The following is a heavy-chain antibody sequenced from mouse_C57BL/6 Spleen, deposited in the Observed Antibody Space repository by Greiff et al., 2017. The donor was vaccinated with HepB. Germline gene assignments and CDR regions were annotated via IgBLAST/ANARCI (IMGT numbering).Heavy chain of an antibody. Sequence: DVKLQESGGGLVQSGRSLRLSCATSGFTFSDFYIEWVRQAPGKGLEWIAASRNKANDYTTEYSASVKGRFIVSRDTSQSILYLQMNALRAEDTAIYYCARDADYYGSSSYWYFDVWGTGTTVTVSS. CDR1: GFTFSDFY. CDR2: SRNKANDYTT. CDR3: ARDADYYGSSSYWYFDV. V-gene: IGHV7-1*01. D-gene: IGHD1-1*01. J-gene: IGHJ1*03.